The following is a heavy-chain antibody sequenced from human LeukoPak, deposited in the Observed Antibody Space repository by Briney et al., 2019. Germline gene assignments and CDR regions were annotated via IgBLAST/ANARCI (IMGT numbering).Heavy chain of an antibody. CDR2: IYSGGST. V-gene: IGHV3-53*01. J-gene: IGHJ4*02. CDR3: ARWDCGGDCYLDY. D-gene: IGHD2-21*02. Sequence: PGGSLRLSCAASGFTVSSNYMSCVREAPGRGLGWVSVIYSGGSTYYADSVTGRFTISRDNSKNTLYLQMNSLRAEDTAVYYCARWDCGGDCYLDYCGQGTLVTVSS. CDR1: GFTVSSNY.